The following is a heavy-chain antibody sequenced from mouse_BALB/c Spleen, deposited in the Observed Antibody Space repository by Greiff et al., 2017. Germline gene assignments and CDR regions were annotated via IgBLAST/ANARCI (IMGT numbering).Heavy chain of an antibody. D-gene: IGHD1-1*01. CDR3: ARRGYYYGSSFAY. CDR1: GYSITSDYA. V-gene: IGHV3-2*02. CDR2: ISYSGST. Sequence: EVKVEESGPGLVKPSQSLSLTCTVTGYSITSDYAWNWIRQFPGNKLEWMGYISYSGSTSYNPSLKSRISITRDTSKNQFFLQLNSVTTEDTATYYCARRGYYYGSSFAYWGQGTLVTVSA. J-gene: IGHJ3*01.